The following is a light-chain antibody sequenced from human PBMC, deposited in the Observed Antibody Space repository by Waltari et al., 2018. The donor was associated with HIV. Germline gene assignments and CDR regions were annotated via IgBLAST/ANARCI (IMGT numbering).Light chain of an antibody. CDR2: AAS. CDR3: QQYNNWPLT. V-gene: IGKV3-15*01. CDR1: HSVSSK. Sequence: EIVMTQSPATLSVSPGERVTFSCRASHSVSSKLAWYQQKPGQAPRLLYAASTRATGIPARFSGGGSGTEFTLTISSLQSEDFAVYFCQQYNNWPLTFGGGTRVEI. J-gene: IGKJ4*01.